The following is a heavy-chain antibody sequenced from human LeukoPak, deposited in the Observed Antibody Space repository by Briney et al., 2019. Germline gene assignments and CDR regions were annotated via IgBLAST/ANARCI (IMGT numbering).Heavy chain of an antibody. J-gene: IGHJ6*02. D-gene: IGHD6-13*01. CDR3: ARGPNSSWYYYYGMDV. Sequence: PSEALSLTCAVYGGSFSGYYWSWIRPPPGKGLEGIGEINHSGSTNYNPSLKSRVTISVDTSKNQFSLKLSSVTAADTAVYYCARGPNSSWYYYYGMDVWGQGTTVTVSS. CDR1: GGSFSGYY. CDR2: INHSGST. V-gene: IGHV4-34*01.